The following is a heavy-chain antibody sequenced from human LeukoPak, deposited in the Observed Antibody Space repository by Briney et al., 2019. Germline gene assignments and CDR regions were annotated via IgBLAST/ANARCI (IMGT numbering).Heavy chain of an antibody. CDR1: GYSISSGYY. CDR2: IYHSGST. J-gene: IGHJ4*02. CDR3: ARWDCTGGSCYNPIFDY. Sequence: SETLSLTCAVSGYSISSGYYWGWIRQPPGKGLEWIGSIYHSGSTYHNPSLKSRVTISVDTSKNQFSLKLSSVTAADTAVYYCARWDCTGGSCYNPIFDYWGQGTLVTVSS. V-gene: IGHV4-38-2*01. D-gene: IGHD2-15*01.